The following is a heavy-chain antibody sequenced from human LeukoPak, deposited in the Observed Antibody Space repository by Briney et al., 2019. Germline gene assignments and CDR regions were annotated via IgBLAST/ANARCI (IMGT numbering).Heavy chain of an antibody. CDR1: GFTFSKHG. D-gene: IGHD5-18*01. CDR3: AKLKSYGDQ. V-gene: IGHV3-23*01. J-gene: IGHJ4*02. Sequence: GGPLRLSCAVSGFTFSKHGMSWVRQAPWKGLEWVSTISGSGDSTYYADSVKGRFTTSRDNSKNVVYLQMDSLRAEDTATYYCAKLKSYGDQWGQGTLVTISS. CDR2: ISGSGDST.